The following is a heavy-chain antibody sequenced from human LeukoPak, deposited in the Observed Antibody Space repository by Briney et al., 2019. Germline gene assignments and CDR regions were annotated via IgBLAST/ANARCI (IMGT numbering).Heavy chain of an antibody. D-gene: IGHD6-13*01. CDR3: ARVRRRGIAAAGNIDY. V-gene: IGHV3-30-3*01. J-gene: IGHJ4*02. CDR2: ISYDGSNK. CDR1: GFTFSSYA. Sequence: PGGSLRPSCAASGFTFSSYAMHWVRQAPGKGLEWVAVISYDGSNKYYADSVKGRFTISRDNSKNTLYLQMNSLRAEDTAVYYCARVRRRGIAAAGNIDYWGQGTLVTVSS.